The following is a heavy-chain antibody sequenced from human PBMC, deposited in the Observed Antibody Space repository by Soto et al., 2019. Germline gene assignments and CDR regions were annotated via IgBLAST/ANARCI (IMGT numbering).Heavy chain of an antibody. V-gene: IGHV1-3*01. CDR2: INAGNGNT. Sequence: GVSVKLPRKDSGYPFPRYDMHWVRRAPRQRIEWMGWINAGNGNTKYSQKFQGRVTITRDTSASTAYMELSSLRSEDTAVYYCARDRGCSGGSCPNWSDPWGQGILVTVSS. CDR1: GYPFPRYD. D-gene: IGHD2-15*01. J-gene: IGHJ5*02. CDR3: ARDRGCSGGSCPNWSDP.